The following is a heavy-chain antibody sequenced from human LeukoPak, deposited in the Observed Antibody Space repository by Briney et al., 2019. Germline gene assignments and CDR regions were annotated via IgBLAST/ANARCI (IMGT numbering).Heavy chain of an antibody. CDR1: GFAFSSYS. V-gene: IGHV3-48*02. D-gene: IGHD1-14*01. Sequence: GGSLRLSCAASGFAFSSYSMNWDRQAAGKGLEWVSYIGTSSSPKYYADSVKGLFTISRDNDKNSIYLQMDSLRDEDTAVYYCARGNRGLSPDYWGQGTLVTVSS. J-gene: IGHJ4*02. CDR2: IGTSSSPK. CDR3: ARGNRGLSPDY.